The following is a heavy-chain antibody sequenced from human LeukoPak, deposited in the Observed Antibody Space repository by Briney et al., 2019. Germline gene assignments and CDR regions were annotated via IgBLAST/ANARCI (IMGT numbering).Heavy chain of an antibody. V-gene: IGHV3-53*01. J-gene: IGHJ4*02. Sequence: SGGSLRLSCAASGFTVSSNYMSWVRQAPGKGLEWVSVIYSGGSTNYADSVRARFTISRDNSKNAVYLQMNSLRVEDTAVYYCARATLDNWGQGTLVTVSS. CDR1: GFTVSSNY. CDR2: IYSGGST. CDR3: ARATLDN.